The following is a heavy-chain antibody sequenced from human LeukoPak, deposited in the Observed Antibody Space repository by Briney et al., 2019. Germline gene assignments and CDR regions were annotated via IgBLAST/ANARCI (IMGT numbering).Heavy chain of an antibody. D-gene: IGHD3-10*01. CDR3: ARRVTMVRGNRYNWFDP. CDR1: GGSFSGYY. V-gene: IGHV4-34*01. CDR2: INHSGST. J-gene: IGHJ5*02. Sequence: KPSETLSLTCAVYGGSFSGYYWSWIRQPPGKGPEWIGEINHSGSTNYNPSLKSQVTISVDTSKNQFSLKLSSVTAADTAVYYCARRVTMVRGNRYNWFDPWGQGTLVTVSS.